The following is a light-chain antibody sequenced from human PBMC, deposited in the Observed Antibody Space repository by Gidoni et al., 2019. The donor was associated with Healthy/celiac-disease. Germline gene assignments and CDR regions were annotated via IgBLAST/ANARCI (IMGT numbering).Light chain of an antibody. CDR3: VLYMGSGIWV. CDR2: STN. CDR1: AGPVSTNYY. V-gene: IGLV8-61*01. J-gene: IGLJ3*02. Sequence: QPVVTQEPSFSVSPGGTVTLTCGLSAGPVSTNYYPSWYQQTQGQAPRTLIYSTNTRSSGVPDRFSGSIRGNKAALTITGAQADDESDYYCVLYMGSGIWVFGGGTKLTVL.